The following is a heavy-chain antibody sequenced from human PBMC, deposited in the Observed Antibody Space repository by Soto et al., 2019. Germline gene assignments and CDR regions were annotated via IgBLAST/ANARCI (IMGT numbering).Heavy chain of an antibody. J-gene: IGHJ6*02. V-gene: IGHV3-48*02. CDR1: GFTFSSFG. D-gene: IGHD2-15*01. CDR2: ISSGRTAI. Sequence: SGGSLRLSCVVSGFTFSSFGINWVRQTPGKGLEWVSFISSGRTAIYYADSVKGRFTISRDNAKNSLYLQMNSLRDEDTAVYYCAREETRWPLAFGLDVWGQGTTVTVSS. CDR3: AREETRWPLAFGLDV.